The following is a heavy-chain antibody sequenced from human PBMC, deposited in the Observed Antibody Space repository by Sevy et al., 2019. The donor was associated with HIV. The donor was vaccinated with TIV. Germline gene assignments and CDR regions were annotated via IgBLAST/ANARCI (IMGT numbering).Heavy chain of an antibody. V-gene: IGHV4-31*03. J-gene: IGHJ6*02. Sequence: SETLSLTCTVSGGSISSGGYYWSWIRQHPGKGLEWIGYIYYSGSTYYNPSLKSRFTISVDTSKNQFSLKLSSVNAADTAVYYCARDAPGSATGLYYYYGMDVWGQGTTVTVSS. CDR1: GGSISSGGYY. CDR2: IYYSGST. D-gene: IGHD2-15*01. CDR3: ARDAPGSATGLYYYYGMDV.